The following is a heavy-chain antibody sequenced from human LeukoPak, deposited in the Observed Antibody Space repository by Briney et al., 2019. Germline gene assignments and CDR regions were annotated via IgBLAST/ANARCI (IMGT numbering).Heavy chain of an antibody. CDR3: ARHGNYGNYFYYGMDV. CDR2: IYYSGST. CDR1: GGSISSYY. V-gene: IGHV4-59*08. Sequence: SETLSLTCTVSGGSISSYYWSWIRQPPGQGLEWLGYIYYSGSTNYNPSLKSRVTISVDTSKNQFSLKLSSVTAADTAVYYCARHGNYGNYFYYGMDVWGQGTTVTVAS. J-gene: IGHJ6*02. D-gene: IGHD3-10*01.